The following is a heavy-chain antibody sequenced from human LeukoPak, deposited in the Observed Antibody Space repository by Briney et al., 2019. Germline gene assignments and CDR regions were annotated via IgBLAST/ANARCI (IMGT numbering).Heavy chain of an antibody. J-gene: IGHJ4*02. CDR1: GYTFTSYD. CDR2: MNPNSGNT. Sequence: ASVKVSCKASGYTFTSYDINWVRQATGQGLEWMGWMNPNSGNTGYAQKFQGRVTMTRNTSISTAYMELSSLRSEDTAVYYCARERGSSGDFDYWGQGTLVTVSS. D-gene: IGHD1-26*01. V-gene: IGHV1-8*01. CDR3: ARERGSSGDFDY.